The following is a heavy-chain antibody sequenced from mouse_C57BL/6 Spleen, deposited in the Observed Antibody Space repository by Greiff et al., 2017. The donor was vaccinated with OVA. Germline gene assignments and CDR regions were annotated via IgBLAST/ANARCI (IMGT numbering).Heavy chain of an antibody. D-gene: IGHD1-1*01. J-gene: IGHJ3*01. V-gene: IGHV1-15*01. CDR1: GYTFTDYE. Sequence: QVQLQQSGAELVRPGASVTLSCKASGYTFTDYEMHWVKQTPVHGLEWIGAIDPETGGTAYNQKFKGKAILTADKSSSTAYMELRSLTSEDSAVYYCTSPGVSRGFAYWGQGTLVTVSA. CDR2: IDPETGGT. CDR3: TSPGVSRGFAY.